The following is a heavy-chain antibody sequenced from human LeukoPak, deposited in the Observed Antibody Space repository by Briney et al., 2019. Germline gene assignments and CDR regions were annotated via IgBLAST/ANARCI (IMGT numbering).Heavy chain of an antibody. J-gene: IGHJ4*02. D-gene: IGHD6-13*01. Sequence: ASVKVSCKASGYTFTSYGISWVRQAPGQGLEWMGRISAYNGNTNYAQKLQGRVTMTTDTSTTTAYMELSRLRSDDTAVYYCARDSGIAAAVWWGQGTLVTVSS. CDR3: ARDSGIAAAVW. V-gene: IGHV1-18*01. CDR2: ISAYNGNT. CDR1: GYTFTSYG.